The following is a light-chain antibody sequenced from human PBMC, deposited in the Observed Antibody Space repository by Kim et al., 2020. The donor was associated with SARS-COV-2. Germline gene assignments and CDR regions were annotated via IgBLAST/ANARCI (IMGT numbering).Light chain of an antibody. Sequence: ASLGERVTLSGRASQSVSNNLAWVQQRPGQAPRLLIYGASTRATNIPARFSGSGSGTEFTLTISSLQSEDFAVYYCQQYENWPRTFGGGTKVDIK. CDR1: QSVSNN. V-gene: IGKV3-15*01. CDR3: QQYENWPRT. J-gene: IGKJ4*01. CDR2: GAS.